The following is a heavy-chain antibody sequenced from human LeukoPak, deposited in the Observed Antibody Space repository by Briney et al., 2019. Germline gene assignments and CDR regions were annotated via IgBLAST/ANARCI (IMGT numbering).Heavy chain of an antibody. J-gene: IGHJ6*03. V-gene: IGHV4-39*01. CDR2: TSYSGST. CDR1: GGSISSSSYY. D-gene: IGHD3-3*01. Sequence: SETLSLTCTVSGGSISSSSYYWGWIRRPPGKGLEWIGSTSYSGSTYYNPSLKSRVTISVDTSKNQFSLRLSSVTATDTAVYYCARIGRGYDFWSGDYYYYYMDVWGKGTTVTVSS. CDR3: ARIGRGYDFWSGDYYYYYMDV.